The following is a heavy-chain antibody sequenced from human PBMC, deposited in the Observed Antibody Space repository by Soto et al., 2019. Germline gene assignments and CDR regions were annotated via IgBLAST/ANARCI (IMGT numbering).Heavy chain of an antibody. J-gene: IGHJ4*01. Sequence: PSETLSLTCTVSGASIGSSYWSWIRQPPGKGLEWMGYIFYSGSTNYSPSLNSRVSITVDTSKNQLSLNLSSVTAADTAVYYCGRVSTVTKLDYWGHGTLVTVSS. CDR3: GRVSTVTKLDY. CDR2: IFYSGST. D-gene: IGHD4-17*01. CDR1: GASIGSSY. V-gene: IGHV4-59*01.